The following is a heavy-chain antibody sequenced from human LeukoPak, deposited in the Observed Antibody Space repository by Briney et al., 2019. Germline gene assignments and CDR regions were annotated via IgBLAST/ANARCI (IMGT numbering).Heavy chain of an antibody. CDR2: TSSNADST. J-gene: IGHJ4*02. CDR1: GFSFSNYA. V-gene: IGHV3-23*01. CDR3: AKEPREYGPHYFEN. D-gene: IGHD4-17*01. Sequence: GGSLRLSCAASGFSFSNYAMTWVRQAPGKGLEWVSSTSSNADSTHYIDSVKGRFTISRDRSKNTLFLQMNSLRSEDTAVYYCAKEPREYGPHYFENWGQGTLVTVSS.